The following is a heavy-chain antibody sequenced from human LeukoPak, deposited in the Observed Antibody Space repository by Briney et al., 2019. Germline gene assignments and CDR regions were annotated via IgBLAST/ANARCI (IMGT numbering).Heavy chain of an antibody. V-gene: IGHV3-7*03. CDR3: ARVPYYGSGSYYNAPDYYYYGMDV. D-gene: IGHD3-10*01. CDR2: IKQVGSEK. Sequence: GGSLRLSCAPSRFTFISYWISWVRQAPGKGLERVANIKQVGSEKYSVDSLKGRFTISRDNAKNSLYMQMNSLRAEDTAVYYCARVPYYGSGSYYNAPDYYYYGMDVWGKGTTVTVSS. J-gene: IGHJ6*04. CDR1: RFTFISYW.